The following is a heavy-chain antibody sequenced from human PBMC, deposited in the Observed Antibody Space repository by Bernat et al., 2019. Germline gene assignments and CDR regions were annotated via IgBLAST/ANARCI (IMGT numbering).Heavy chain of an antibody. CDR2: ISYDGSNK. Sequence: QVQLVESGGGVVQPGRSLRLSCAASGFTFSSYAMHWVRQAPGKGLEWVAVISYDGSNKYYADSVKGRFTISRDNSKNTLYLRMNSLRAEDTAVYYCAREASPYYYYYYMDVWGKGTTVTVSS. CDR1: GFTFSSYA. J-gene: IGHJ6*03. CDR3: AREASPYYYYYYMDV. D-gene: IGHD6-6*01. V-gene: IGHV3-30*01.